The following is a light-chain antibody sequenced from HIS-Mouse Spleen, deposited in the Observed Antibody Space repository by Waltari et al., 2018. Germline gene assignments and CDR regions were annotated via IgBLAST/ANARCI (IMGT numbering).Light chain of an antibody. Sequence: QSALTQPPSASGSPGQSVTISCTGTSSDVGGYNYVYWYQQNPVKAPKLMIYEVSKRPSGLPDRFSGSKSGKTASLTVSGLQAEDEADYYCSSYAGSNNSLYVFGTGTKVTVL. CDR1: SSDVGGYNY. CDR2: EVS. J-gene: IGLJ1*01. CDR3: SSYAGSNNSLYV. V-gene: IGLV2-8*01.